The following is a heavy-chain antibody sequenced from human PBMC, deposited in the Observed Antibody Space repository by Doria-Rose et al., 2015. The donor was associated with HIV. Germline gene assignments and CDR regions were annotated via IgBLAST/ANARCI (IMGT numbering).Heavy chain of an antibody. J-gene: IGHJ4*02. CDR2: ISSSSEYI. CDR3: ARDHYDSGGYYRD. CDR1: GFTFSRYS. V-gene: IGHV3-21*03. D-gene: IGHD3-22*01. Sequence: AQLVESGGGLVKPGGSLRLSCAASGFTFSRYSMNWVRQAPGKGLERVSSISSSSEYIYYVDSVQGRFTISRDNAKNSVYLQMNSLRTEDTAVYYCARDHYDSGGYYRDWGQGTLVTVSS.